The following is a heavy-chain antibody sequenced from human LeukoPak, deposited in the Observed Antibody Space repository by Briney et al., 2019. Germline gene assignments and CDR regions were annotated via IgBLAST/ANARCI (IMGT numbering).Heavy chain of an antibody. Sequence: GESLKISCKGSGYTFTTYWIAWVRQMPGKGLEWMGIIYPGDSDTRYSPSFQGQVTISADKSISTAYLRWSSLKASDTAMYYCARLSSSVSRSMLDIWGQGTMVTVPS. CDR2: IYPGDSDT. D-gene: IGHD2-2*01. CDR1: GYTFTTYW. V-gene: IGHV5-51*01. CDR3: ARLSSSVSRSMLDI. J-gene: IGHJ3*02.